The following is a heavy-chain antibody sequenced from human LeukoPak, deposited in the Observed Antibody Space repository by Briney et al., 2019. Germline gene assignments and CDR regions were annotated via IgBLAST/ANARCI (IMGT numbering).Heavy chain of an antibody. CDR3: ARDEARYCSGGSCSNFDY. Sequence: ASVKVSCKASGYTFTRYGISWALQAPGQGLDWMGWISAYNGNTNYAQKLQGRVTMTTETSTSTAYMELRSLRSDDTAVYYCARDEARYCSGGSCSNFDYWGQGTLVTVSS. CDR2: ISAYNGNT. CDR1: GYTFTRYG. V-gene: IGHV1-18*01. J-gene: IGHJ4*02. D-gene: IGHD2-15*01.